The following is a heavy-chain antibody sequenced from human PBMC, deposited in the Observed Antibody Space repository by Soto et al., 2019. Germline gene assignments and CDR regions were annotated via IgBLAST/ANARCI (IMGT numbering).Heavy chain of an antibody. CDR1: GGTFNNFA. CDR3: VRVVEAGSGYGFES. D-gene: IGHD6-19*01. Sequence: QVQLVQSGAEVKKPGSSVRVSCTASGGTFNNFALSWVRQAPGQGLEWLGGIIPFFRTANYARKFQGRVSISADGSSRTGFMELSSLKSDDTAVYYCVRVVEAGSGYGFESWGQGTLVTVSS. V-gene: IGHV1-69*01. CDR2: IIPFFRTA. J-gene: IGHJ4*02.